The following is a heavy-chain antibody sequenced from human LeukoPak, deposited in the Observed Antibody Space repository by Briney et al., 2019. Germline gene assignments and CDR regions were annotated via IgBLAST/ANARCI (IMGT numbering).Heavy chain of an antibody. CDR2: ISGSGDST. CDR1: GLTFSIYT. D-gene: IGHD2-2*02. V-gene: IGHV3-23*01. J-gene: IGHJ4*02. Sequence: GGSLRLSCAASGLTFSIYTMNWVRQAPGKGLEWVSGISGSGDSTYYADSVKGRFTISRDNSKNTLYLQMNSLRAEDTAVFYCATGSCSSSTCYRRYWGQGTPVTVSS. CDR3: ATGSCSSSTCYRRY.